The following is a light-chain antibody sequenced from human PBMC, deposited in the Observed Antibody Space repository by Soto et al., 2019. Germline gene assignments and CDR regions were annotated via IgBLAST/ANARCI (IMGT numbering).Light chain of an antibody. V-gene: IGKV3-20*01. Sequence: EIVLTQSPGTLSLSPGERATLSCRASQSVSSSYLAWYQQKPGQAPRLLIYGASIRATGIPVRFSGSGSGTDFTLTISRLEPEDFAVYYCQQYGSSPPLTFGGGTKVEIK. J-gene: IGKJ4*01. CDR3: QQYGSSPPLT. CDR1: QSVSSSY. CDR2: GAS.